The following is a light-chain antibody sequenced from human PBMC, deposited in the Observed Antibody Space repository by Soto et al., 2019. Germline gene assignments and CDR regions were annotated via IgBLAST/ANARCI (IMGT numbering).Light chain of an antibody. CDR2: ANS. J-gene: IGLJ2*01. CDR1: SSNIGTGHD. Sequence: QSVLTQPPSVSGAPGQRVTISCTGGSSNIGTGHDVHWYQQLPGTAPKLLIYANSHRPSGVPDRFSGSKSGTSASLAITGLQAEDEADYYCQSYDTTVSGFVVFGGGTKLTVL. V-gene: IGLV1-40*01. CDR3: QSYDTTVSGFVV.